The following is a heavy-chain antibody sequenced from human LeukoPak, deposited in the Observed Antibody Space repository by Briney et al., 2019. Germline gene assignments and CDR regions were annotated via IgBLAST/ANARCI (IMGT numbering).Heavy chain of an antibody. CDR2: IYYSGST. CDR1: GGSISSSSYY. D-gene: IGHD5-24*01. V-gene: IGHV4-39*01. CDR3: ARTKMATMLVDY. J-gene: IGHJ4*02. Sequence: SETLSLTCTVSGGSISSSSYYWGWIRQPPGKGLEWIGSIYYSGSTYYNPSLKSRVTISVDTSKNQFSLKLSSVTAADTAVYYCARTKMATMLVDYWGQGTLVTVSS.